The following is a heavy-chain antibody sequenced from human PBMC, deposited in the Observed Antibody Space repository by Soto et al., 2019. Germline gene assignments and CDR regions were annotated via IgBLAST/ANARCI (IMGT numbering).Heavy chain of an antibody. CDR2: IYYSGST. D-gene: IGHD2-2*01. Sequence: QVQLQESGPGLVKPSETLSLTCTVSGGSISSYYWSWIRQPPGKGLEWIGYIYYSGSTNYNPSLKRRVTISVDTSKNQFSLKLSSVTAADTAVYYCARDCISTSCRPYYYYGMDVW. V-gene: IGHV4-59*01. J-gene: IGHJ6*01. CDR1: GGSISSYY. CDR3: ARDCISTSCRPYYYYGMDV.